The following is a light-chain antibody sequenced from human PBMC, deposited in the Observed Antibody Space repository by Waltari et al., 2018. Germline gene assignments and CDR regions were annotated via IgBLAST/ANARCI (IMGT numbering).Light chain of an antibody. CDR3: AAWDDSLNGLYV. CDR2: RND. J-gene: IGLJ1*01. Sequence: QSVLTQPPSASGAPGQRVTVSCSGSSSNIGSNTVNWYQQLPGTAPKLLISRNDQRPSGVPDRFSGSQSGTSASLAISGLQSEDEADYYCAAWDDSLNGLYVFGSGTKVTVL. CDR1: SSNIGSNT. V-gene: IGLV1-44*01.